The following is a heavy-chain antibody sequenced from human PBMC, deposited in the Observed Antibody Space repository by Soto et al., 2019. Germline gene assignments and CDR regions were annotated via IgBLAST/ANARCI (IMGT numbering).Heavy chain of an antibody. CDR2: IYSAGSA. J-gene: IGHJ4*02. CDR3: ARVPSSNYHYFDY. CDR1: GFTVSSYY. D-gene: IGHD6-13*01. Sequence: EVPLVESGGGLVQPGGSLRLSCAASGFTVSSYYMSWVRQAPGKGLEWVSVIYSAGSADFADSVKGRFTISRDNSKNTLYLQMSSLRAEDTAVYYCARVPSSNYHYFDYWGQGTLVTVSS. V-gene: IGHV3-66*01.